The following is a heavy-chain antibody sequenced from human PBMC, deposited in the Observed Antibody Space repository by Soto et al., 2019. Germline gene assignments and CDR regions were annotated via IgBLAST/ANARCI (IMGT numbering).Heavy chain of an antibody. Sequence: CNVSGYTLTELSMHWVRQAPGKGLEWIGGFDPEDGETIYAQKFQGRVTMTEDTSTDTAYMELSSLRSEDTAVYYCATASVATVLAFWGQGTLVTVSS. V-gene: IGHV1-24*01. CDR1: GYTLTELS. J-gene: IGHJ4*02. D-gene: IGHD5-12*01. CDR2: FDPEDGET. CDR3: ATASVATVLAF.